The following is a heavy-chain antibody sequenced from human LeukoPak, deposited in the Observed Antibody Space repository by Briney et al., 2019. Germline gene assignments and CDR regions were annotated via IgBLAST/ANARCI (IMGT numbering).Heavy chain of an antibody. V-gene: IGHV3-9*03. D-gene: IGHD6-19*01. CDR3: AKDMYSSGYDAFDI. CDR2: ISWNSGSI. J-gene: IGHJ3*02. CDR1: GFTFDDYA. Sequence: GRSLRLSCAASGFTFDDYAMHWVRQAPGKGLEWVSGISWNSGSIGYADSVKGRFTISRDNAKNSLYLQMNSLRAEDMALYYCAKDMYSSGYDAFDIWGQGTMVTASS.